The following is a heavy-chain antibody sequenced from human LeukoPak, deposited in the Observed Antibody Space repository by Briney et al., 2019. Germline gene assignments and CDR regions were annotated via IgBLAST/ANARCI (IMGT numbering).Heavy chain of an antibody. Sequence: PSETLSLTCTVSGGSISSGSYYWSWVRQPPGKGLEWIGYIYYSGSTYYNPSLKSRLTISVDMSKNQFSLKLSSVTAADTAVYYCAREGGHSDSAGYFRGGDFDYWGQGTLVTVSS. D-gene: IGHD3-22*01. CDR2: IYYSGST. J-gene: IGHJ4*02. CDR1: GGSISSGSYY. V-gene: IGHV4-30-4*01. CDR3: AREGGHSDSAGYFRGGDFDY.